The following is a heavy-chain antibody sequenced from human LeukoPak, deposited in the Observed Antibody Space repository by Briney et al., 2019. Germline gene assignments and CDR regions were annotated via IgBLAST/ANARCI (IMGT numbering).Heavy chain of an antibody. Sequence: PPDPRSLTHAVSGGCFGGGYCGELGGPRGKELEWIGEINHSGSTNYNPSLKSRVTISVDTSKNQFSLKLSSVTAADTAVYYCARGCAKGTHTVTTQGNWFDPWGQGTLVTVSS. CDR2: INHSGST. CDR3: ARGCAKGTHTVTTQGNWFDP. V-gene: IGHV4-34*01. J-gene: IGHJ5*02. D-gene: IGHD4-17*01. CDR1: GGCFGGGY.